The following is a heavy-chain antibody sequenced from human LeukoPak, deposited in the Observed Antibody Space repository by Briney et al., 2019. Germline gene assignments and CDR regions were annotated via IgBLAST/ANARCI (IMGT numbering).Heavy chain of an antibody. CDR3: TTVLLWFGELLYYY. D-gene: IGHD3-10*01. V-gene: IGHV4-34*01. CDR2: INHSGST. J-gene: IGHJ4*02. Sequence: SETLSLTCAVYGVSFSGYYWSWIRQPPGKGLEWIGEINHSGSTNYNPSLKSRVTISVDTSKNQFSLKLSSVTAADTAVYYCTTVLLWFGELLYYYWGQGTLVTVSS. CDR1: GVSFSGYY.